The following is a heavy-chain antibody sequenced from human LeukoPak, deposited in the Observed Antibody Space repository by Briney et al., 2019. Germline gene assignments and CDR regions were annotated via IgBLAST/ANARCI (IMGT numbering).Heavy chain of an antibody. Sequence: PSETLSLTCPVSGYSISSGYYWGWIRQPPGKGLEWIGSIYQSGNTYYNPSLKSRVTISLDTSKNQFSLKLSSVTAADTAVYFCARGPYSYDSSGAFDIWGQGTMVTVSS. CDR3: ARGPYSYDSSGAFDI. J-gene: IGHJ3*02. CDR1: GYSISSGYY. V-gene: IGHV4-38-2*02. D-gene: IGHD3-22*01. CDR2: IYQSGNT.